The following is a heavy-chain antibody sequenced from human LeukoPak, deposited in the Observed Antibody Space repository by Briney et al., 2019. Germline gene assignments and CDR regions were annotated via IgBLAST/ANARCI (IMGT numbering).Heavy chain of an antibody. CDR2: INTRSGDA. CDR3: ARDTDFSIDY. CDR1: GYTFTNYG. D-gene: IGHD2/OR15-2a*01. J-gene: IGHJ4*02. Sequence: GDSVKISCKASGYTFTNYGIAWVRQAPGQGLEWMGWINTRSGDAQLAHSLQARVTMTTDTSTSTASMELGSLGSDDTAVYYCARDTDFSIDYWGRGSLVTVSS. V-gene: IGHV1-18*01.